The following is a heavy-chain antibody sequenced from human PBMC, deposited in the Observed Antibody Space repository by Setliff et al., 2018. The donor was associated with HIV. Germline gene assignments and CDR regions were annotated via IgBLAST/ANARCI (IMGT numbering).Heavy chain of an antibody. Sequence: ASVKVSCKASGYTFSRYAMHWVRQAPGQRLEWMGWINAGNGNTKYSQKFQGRVSIARDTSASTAYMELSSLRSEDTAVYYCARVQTMAVAGTQYCYMDVWGKGTTVTAP. CDR1: GYTFSRYA. J-gene: IGHJ6*03. CDR2: INAGNGNT. V-gene: IGHV1-3*01. CDR3: ARVQTMAVAGTQYCYMDV. D-gene: IGHD6-19*01.